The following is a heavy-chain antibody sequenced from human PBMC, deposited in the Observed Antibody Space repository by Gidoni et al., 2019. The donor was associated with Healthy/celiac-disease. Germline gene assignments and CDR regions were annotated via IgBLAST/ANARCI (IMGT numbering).Heavy chain of an antibody. CDR2: TYNSGST. CDR3: ARVVVVTATDAFDI. CDR1: GGTLSSYY. D-gene: IGHD2-21*02. Sequence: QVQPHYTGPVRLMPSETLSLTCTVSGGTLSSYYRSWIRPPPGKGLQLTRYTYNSGSTNYNPALKSRVTISVDTSKNQYTLKLSYVTAADTAVYYCARVVVVTATDAFDIWGQGTMVTVSS. V-gene: IGHV4-59*01. J-gene: IGHJ3*02.